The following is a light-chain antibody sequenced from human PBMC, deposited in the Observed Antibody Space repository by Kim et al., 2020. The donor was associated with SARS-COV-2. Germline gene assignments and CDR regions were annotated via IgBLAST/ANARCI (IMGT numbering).Light chain of an antibody. J-gene: IGLJ2*01. Sequence: ALGQTVKITCQGDSLRMHYASWYQQKPGQAPILVLYDRDNRPSGIPDRFSGSSSGHTSSLTITGAQAEDEADYYCNSRDASGNNVVFGGGPKVTVL. V-gene: IGLV3-19*01. CDR1: SLRMHY. CDR3: NSRDASGNNVV. CDR2: DRD.